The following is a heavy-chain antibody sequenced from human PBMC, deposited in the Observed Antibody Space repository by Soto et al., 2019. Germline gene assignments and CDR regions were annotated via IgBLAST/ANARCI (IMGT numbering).Heavy chain of an antibody. Sequence: QPGGSLRLSCAASGFTFSSYAMSWVRQAPGKGLEWVSAISGSGGSTYYADSVKGRFTISRDNSKNTLYLQMNSLRAEDTAVYYCAKVSGIQLWLRLLRDYGMDVWGQGTTVTVSS. CDR1: GFTFSSYA. J-gene: IGHJ6*02. V-gene: IGHV3-23*01. CDR3: AKVSGIQLWLRLLRDYGMDV. D-gene: IGHD5-18*01. CDR2: ISGSGGST.